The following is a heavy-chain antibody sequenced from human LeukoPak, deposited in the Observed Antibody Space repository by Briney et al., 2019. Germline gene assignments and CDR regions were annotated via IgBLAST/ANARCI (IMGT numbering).Heavy chain of an antibody. D-gene: IGHD2-2*02. CDR3: ARAHPSIPDFDY. J-gene: IGHJ4*02. CDR2: IYYSGST. Sequence: SETLSLTCTVSGGSISSYYWSWIRQPPGKGLEWIGYIYYSGSTNYNPSLKSRVTVSVDTSKNQFSLKLSSVTAADTAVYYCARAHPSIPDFDYWGQGTLVTVSS. V-gene: IGHV4-59*01. CDR1: GGSISSYY.